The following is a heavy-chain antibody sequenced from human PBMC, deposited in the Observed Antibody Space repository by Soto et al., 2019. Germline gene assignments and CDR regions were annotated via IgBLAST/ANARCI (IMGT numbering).Heavy chain of an antibody. Sequence: ASVKVSCKASGYSFTNNDVSWLRQATGQGLEWMGWMNPGSGDTGYAQKFQGRVTMTRDISIATAYMELSSLRSDDTAIYYCARMETFGSLNWFDPWGQGILVTVSS. CDR1: GYSFTNND. CDR3: ARMETFGSLNWFDP. V-gene: IGHV1-8*01. D-gene: IGHD3-16*01. CDR2: MNPGSGDT. J-gene: IGHJ5*02.